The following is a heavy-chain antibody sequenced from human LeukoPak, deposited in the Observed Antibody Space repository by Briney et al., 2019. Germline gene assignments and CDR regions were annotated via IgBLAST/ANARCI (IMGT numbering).Heavy chain of an antibody. Sequence: SETLSLTCTVSGGSISSSNYYWGWIRQPPGKGLEWIGSIYYSGSTSYNPSLKSRVSISVDTSKNQFSLKLSSVTAADTALYYCVRKTYFYDSSGYYYVDYFDYWGQGTLVTVSS. CDR3: VRKTYFYDSSGYYYVDYFDY. J-gene: IGHJ4*02. V-gene: IGHV4-39*07. CDR2: IYYSGST. D-gene: IGHD3-22*01. CDR1: GGSISSSNYY.